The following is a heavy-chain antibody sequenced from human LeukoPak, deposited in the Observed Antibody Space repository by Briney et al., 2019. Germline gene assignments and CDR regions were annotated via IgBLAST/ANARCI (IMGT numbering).Heavy chain of an antibody. CDR1: GGSFSGYY. D-gene: IGHD5-18*01. CDR3: ARARREYSYGYRPNEMGHYFDH. CDR2: INHSGST. J-gene: IGHJ4*02. Sequence: SETLSLTCAVYGGSFSGYYWSWIRQPPGKGLEWIGEINHSGSTNYNPSLKSRVTISVDTSKNQFSLKLSSVTAADTAVYYCARARREYSYGYRPNEMGHYFDHWGQGTLVTVSS. V-gene: IGHV4-34*01.